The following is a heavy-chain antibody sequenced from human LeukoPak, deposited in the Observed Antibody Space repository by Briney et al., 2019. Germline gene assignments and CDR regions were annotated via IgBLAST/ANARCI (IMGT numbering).Heavy chain of an antibody. V-gene: IGHV1-24*01. CDR3: ATDRLRTMVRGVLRSLEGFDP. Sequence: ASVKVSCKVSGYTLIELPMHWVRQAPGKGLEWMGGFDPEEGETIYAQKFQGRVTMTEDTSTDTAYMELSSLRSEDTAVYYCATDRLRTMVRGVLRSLEGFDPWGQGTLVTASS. CDR1: GYTLIELP. CDR2: FDPEEGET. D-gene: IGHD3-10*01. J-gene: IGHJ5*02.